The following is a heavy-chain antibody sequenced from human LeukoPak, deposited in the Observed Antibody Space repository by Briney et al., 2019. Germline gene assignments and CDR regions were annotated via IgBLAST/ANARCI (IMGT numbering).Heavy chain of an antibody. Sequence: SETLSLTCAVSGGSFSGYYWSWIRQPPGKGLEWIGEINHSGSTNYNPSLKSRVTISVDTSKNQFSLKLSSVTAADTAVYYCARDQGVAARDYWGQGTLVTVSS. V-gene: IGHV4-34*01. J-gene: IGHJ4*02. D-gene: IGHD6-6*01. CDR1: GGSFSGYY. CDR3: ARDQGVAARDY. CDR2: INHSGST.